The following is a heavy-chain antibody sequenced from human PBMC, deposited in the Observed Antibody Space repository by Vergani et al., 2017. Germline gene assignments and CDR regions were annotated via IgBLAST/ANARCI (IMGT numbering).Heavy chain of an antibody. D-gene: IGHD1-26*01. V-gene: IGHV4-59*01. CDR2: IYYSGST. Sequence: QVQLQESGPGLVKPSETLSLTCTVSGGSISSYYWSWIRQPPGKGLEWIGYIYYSGSTNYNPSLKSRVTISVDTCKNQFSLKLSSVTAADTAVYYCARGWELLPDYWGQGTLVTVSS. CDR1: GGSISSYY. J-gene: IGHJ4*02. CDR3: ARGWELLPDY.